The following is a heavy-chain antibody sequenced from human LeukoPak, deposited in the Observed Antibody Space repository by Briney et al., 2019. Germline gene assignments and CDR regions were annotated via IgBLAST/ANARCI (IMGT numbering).Heavy chain of an antibody. CDR1: GGTFSSYA. D-gene: IGHD3-22*01. CDR3: AREEYYYDSSGYWYYYYGMDV. CDR2: IIPILGIA. J-gene: IGHJ6*02. Sequence: SVKVSCKASGGTFSSYAISWVRQAPGQGLEWMGRIIPILGIANYAQKFQGRVTITADKSTSTAYMELSSLRSEDTAVYYCAREEYYYDSSGYWYYYYGMDVWGQGTTVTVSS. V-gene: IGHV1-69*04.